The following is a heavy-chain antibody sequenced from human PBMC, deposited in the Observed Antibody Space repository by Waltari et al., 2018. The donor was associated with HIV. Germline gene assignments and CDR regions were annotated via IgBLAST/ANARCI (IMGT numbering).Heavy chain of an antibody. CDR1: GFTFSSYW. J-gene: IGHJ6*02. CDR3: ARGQYYSMDV. CDR2: MNRDGSTI. V-gene: IGHV3-74*01. Sequence: EVQLVESGGGLVQPGGSLRLSCSASGFTFSSYWMHWVRQAPGKGLVWVSGMNRDGSTIRYADSGKGRFTISRDNAKNTLYLQMNSLRAEDTALYYCARGQYYSMDVWGQGTTVTVSS. D-gene: IGHD3-10*01.